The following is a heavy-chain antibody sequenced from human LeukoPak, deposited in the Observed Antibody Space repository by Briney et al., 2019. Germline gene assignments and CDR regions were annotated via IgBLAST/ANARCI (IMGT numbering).Heavy chain of an antibody. CDR3: ASDADWFESIQYYFDN. CDR1: GFAFSNFA. Sequence: GGSQRLSCAASGFAFSNFAMHWVRQAPGKGLEWVALISYDGSRQFYADSVKGRFTISRDNSKNTLFLQMNSLRAEDTAVYFCASDADWFESIQYYFDNWGQGTLVTVSS. J-gene: IGHJ4*02. V-gene: IGHV3-30*04. D-gene: IGHD3-10*01. CDR2: ISYDGSRQ.